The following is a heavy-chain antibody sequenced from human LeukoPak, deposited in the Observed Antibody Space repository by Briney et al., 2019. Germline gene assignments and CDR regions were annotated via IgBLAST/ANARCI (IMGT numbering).Heavy chain of an antibody. V-gene: IGHV3-53*01. D-gene: IGHD6-13*01. CDR3: ARGRGYSSSWPTPLDY. CDR2: IYSGGST. Sequence: GGSLRLSCAASGFTVSSNYMSWVRQAPGKGLEWVSVIYSGGSTYYADSVKGRFTISRDNSKNTLYLQMNSLRAEDTAVYYCARGRGYSSSWPTPLDYWGQGTLVTVSS. J-gene: IGHJ4*02. CDR1: GFTVSSNY.